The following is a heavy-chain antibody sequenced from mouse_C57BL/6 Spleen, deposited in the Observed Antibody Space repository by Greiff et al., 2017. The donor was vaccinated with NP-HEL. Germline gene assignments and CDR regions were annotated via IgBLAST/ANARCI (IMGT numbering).Heavy chain of an antibody. J-gene: IGHJ4*01. V-gene: IGHV1-54*01. CDR2: INPGSGGT. CDR1: GYAFTNYL. D-gene: IGHD2-2*01. CDR3: ARGGYDNAMDY. Sequence: VQLQQSGAELVRPGTSVKVSCKASGYAFTNYLIEWVKQRPGQGLEWIGVINPGSGGTNYNEKFKGKATLTADKSSSTPYMQLSSLTSEDSAVYFCARGGYDNAMDYWGQGTSVTVSS.